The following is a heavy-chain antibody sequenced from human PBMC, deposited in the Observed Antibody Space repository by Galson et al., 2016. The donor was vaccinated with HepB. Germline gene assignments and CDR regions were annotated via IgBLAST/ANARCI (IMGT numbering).Heavy chain of an antibody. V-gene: IGHV4-59*01. CDR2: MSYSGSI. J-gene: IGHJ3*01. D-gene: IGHD3-22*01. CDR3: ARGYDSSGYYYGSDAFDL. CDR1: GGSISNSY. Sequence: SETLSLTCTVSGGSISNSYWNWIRQPPGKGLEWIGSMSYSGSINYNPSLQSRVTRSGDTSKNQFSLKLRSVTTAGTAVYYCARGYDSSGYYYGSDAFDLWGLGTMVTVSS.